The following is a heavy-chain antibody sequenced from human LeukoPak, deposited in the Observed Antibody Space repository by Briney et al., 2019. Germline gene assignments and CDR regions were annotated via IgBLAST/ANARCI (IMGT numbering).Heavy chain of an antibody. CDR2: IIPIFGTA. CDR3: AVVPRWLQSVLLDY. J-gene: IGHJ4*02. CDR1: GGTFSSYA. Sequence: SVKVSCKASGGTFSSYAISWVRQAPGQGLEWMGGIIPIFGTANYAQKFQGRVTITADESTSTAYMELSSLRSEDTAVYYCAVVPRWLQSVLLDYWGQGTLVTVSS. D-gene: IGHD5-24*01. V-gene: IGHV1-69*01.